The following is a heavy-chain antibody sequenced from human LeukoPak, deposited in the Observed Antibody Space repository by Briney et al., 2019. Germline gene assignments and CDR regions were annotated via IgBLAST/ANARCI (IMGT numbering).Heavy chain of an antibody. CDR1: GFTFSSYS. J-gene: IGHJ4*02. V-gene: IGHV3-21*01. CDR3: ARDRTSGCSGGSCYNGGFDY. D-gene: IGHD2-15*01. Sequence: GGSLRLSCAASGFTFSSYSMNWVRQAPGKGLEWVSFICSSSSYKYYADSVKGRFTISRDNAKNSLYLQMNSLRAEDTAVYYCARDRTSGCSGGSCYNGGFDYWGQGTLVTVSS. CDR2: ICSSSSYK.